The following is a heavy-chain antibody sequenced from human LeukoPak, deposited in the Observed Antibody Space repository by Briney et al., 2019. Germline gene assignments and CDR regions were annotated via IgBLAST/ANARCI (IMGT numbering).Heavy chain of an antibody. CDR2: ISGYNGNT. V-gene: IGHV1-18*01. D-gene: IGHD6-13*01. J-gene: IGHJ6*03. Sequence: ASVKVSCKASGYTFTTYGISWVRQAPGQGLEWMGWISGYNGNTNYAQKLQGRVTLTTDTSTSTAYMELRSLRSDDTAMYYCASRRGPYSTPPARYYYYYMDVWGKGTTVTVSS. CDR3: ASRRGPYSTPPARYYYYYMDV. CDR1: GYTFTTYG.